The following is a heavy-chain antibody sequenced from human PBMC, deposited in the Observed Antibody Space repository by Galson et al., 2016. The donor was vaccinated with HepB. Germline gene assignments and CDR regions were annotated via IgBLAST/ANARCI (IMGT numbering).Heavy chain of an antibody. CDR3: AKDWKYWSQGSCYLPPEYYFDY. CDR1: GFIFSNYG. J-gene: IGHJ4*02. D-gene: IGHD2-15*01. CDR2: ISYDGSNM. Sequence: SLRLSCAASGFIFSNYGMHWVRQAPGKGLEWVAIISYDGSNMYYADSVKGRFTMSRDNSKKTIYLQLDSLRPEDTATYYCAKDWKYWSQGSCYLPPEYYFDYWGPGTLVTVSS. V-gene: IGHV3-30*18.